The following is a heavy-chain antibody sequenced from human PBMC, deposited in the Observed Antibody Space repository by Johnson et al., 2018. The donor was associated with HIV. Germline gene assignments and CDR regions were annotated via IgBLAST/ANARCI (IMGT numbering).Heavy chain of an antibody. Sequence: QVQLVESGGGVVQPGRSLRLSCAASGFTFSSYGMHWVRQAPGQGLEWVALIWYDGTNKYYADSVKGRFTISRDNSKNTLYLQMNSLRAEDTAVYYCARDPRLGELKIDRRGYAFDIWGQGTMVTVSS. CDR1: GFTFSSYG. J-gene: IGHJ3*02. CDR2: IWYDGTNK. V-gene: IGHV3-30*19. D-gene: IGHD3-16*01. CDR3: ARDPRLGELKIDRRGYAFDI.